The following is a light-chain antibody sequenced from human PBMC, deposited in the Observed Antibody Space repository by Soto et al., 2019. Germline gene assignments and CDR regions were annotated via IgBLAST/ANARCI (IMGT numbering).Light chain of an antibody. Sequence: VVTQSPLSLPVTLGHAASMSCRSSQSLVHRDGNTYLSWFRQKPGQSPQLLIYEVSNRFSGVPDRFSGGGSGTDFTLEISRVEAEDVGIYYCMQSTQLPPNFGQGTRLEI. CDR3: MQSTQLPPN. J-gene: IGKJ5*01. CDR2: EVS. V-gene: IGKV2D-29*02. CDR1: QSLVHRDGNTY.